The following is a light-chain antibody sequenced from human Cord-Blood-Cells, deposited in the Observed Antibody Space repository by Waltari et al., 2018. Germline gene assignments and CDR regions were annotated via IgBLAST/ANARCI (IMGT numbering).Light chain of an antibody. CDR2: GAS. CDR1: QSVSSN. Sequence: ELVMTQSPATLSVSPGERATLSCRASQSVSSNLAWYQQKPGQAPRLLIYGASTMATGIPARFSGSGSGTEFTLTISSLQSEDFAVYSCQQYNNWPPWTFGQGTKVEIK. CDR3: QQYNNWPPWT. J-gene: IGKJ1*01. V-gene: IGKV3-15*01.